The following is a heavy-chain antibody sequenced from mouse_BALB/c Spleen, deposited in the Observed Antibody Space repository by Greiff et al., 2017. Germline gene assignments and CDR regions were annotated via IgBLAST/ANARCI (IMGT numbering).Heavy chain of an antibody. D-gene: IGHD1-1*01. CDR2: IYPGGGYT. CDR1: GYTFTNYW. Sequence: QVQLQQSGAELVRPGTSVKISCKASGYTFTNYWLGWVKQRPGHGLEWIGDIYPGGGYTNYNEKFKGKATLTADTSSSTAYMQLSSLTSEDSAVDFCARGDYGSPHWYFDVWGAGTTVTGSS. J-gene: IGHJ1*01. CDR3: ARGDYGSPHWYFDV. V-gene: IGHV1-63*02.